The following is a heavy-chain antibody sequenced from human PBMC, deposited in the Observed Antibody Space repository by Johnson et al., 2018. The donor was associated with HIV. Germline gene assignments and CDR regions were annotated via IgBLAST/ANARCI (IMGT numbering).Heavy chain of an antibody. CDR3: YCTGHFGAGRESKGTFDA. V-gene: IGHV3-9*01. J-gene: IGHJ3*01. CDR1: GFTFDDYA. D-gene: IGHD3-10*01. Sequence: QLVESGGGLVQPGRSLRLSCAASGFTFDDYAMHWVRQAPGKGLEWVSAISWNSGRKGYADSVKGRFTISRDNSKNTLYLQMTSLRQDDTAVYSCYCTGHFGAGRESKGTFDAWGQGTMVTVSS. CDR2: ISWNSGRK.